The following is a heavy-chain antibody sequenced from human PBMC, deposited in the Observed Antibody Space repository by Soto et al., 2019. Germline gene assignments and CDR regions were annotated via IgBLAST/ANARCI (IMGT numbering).Heavy chain of an antibody. J-gene: IGHJ4*02. D-gene: IGHD2-15*01. V-gene: IGHV4-31*03. Sequence: SQTMSLTCTFSCGSISSRGYYWSWNRQHSGKGLEWIGYIYYSGSTFYNPSLKSRVTISVDTSKNQFSLKLISVTAADTAVYYCARTPVYWGQGTLVTVSS. CDR2: IYYSGST. CDR3: ARTPVY. CDR1: CGSISSRGYY.